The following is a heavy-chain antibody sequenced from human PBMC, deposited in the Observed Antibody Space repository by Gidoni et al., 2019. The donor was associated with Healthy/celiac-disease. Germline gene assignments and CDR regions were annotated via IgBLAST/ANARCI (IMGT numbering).Heavy chain of an antibody. Sequence: QVQLVQSGAEVKKPGASVKVSCKASGSTFTGYYMHWVRQAPGQGLEGMGWINPNGGGTNDARKCQGRVTMTRDTSISTAYMELSRLRSDDTAVYYCARIFLYYYDSSGYYGSDYWGQGTLVTVSS. D-gene: IGHD3-22*01. V-gene: IGHV1-2*02. CDR1: GSTFTGYY. CDR3: ARIFLYYYDSSGYYGSDY. CDR2: INPNGGGT. J-gene: IGHJ4*02.